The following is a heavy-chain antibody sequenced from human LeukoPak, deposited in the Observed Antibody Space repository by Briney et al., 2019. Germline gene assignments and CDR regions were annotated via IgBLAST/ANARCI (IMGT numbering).Heavy chain of an antibody. CDR2: FDPEDGET. CDR3: ATVGDSSSWYLIY. CDR1: GYTLTELS. D-gene: IGHD6-13*01. J-gene: IGHJ4*02. V-gene: IGHV1-24*01. Sequence: ASVKVSCKVSGYTLTELSMHWVRQAPGKGLEWMGGFDPEDGETIYAQKFQGRVTMTEDTSTDTAYVELSSLRSEDTAVYYCATVGDSSSWYLIYWGQGTLVTVSS.